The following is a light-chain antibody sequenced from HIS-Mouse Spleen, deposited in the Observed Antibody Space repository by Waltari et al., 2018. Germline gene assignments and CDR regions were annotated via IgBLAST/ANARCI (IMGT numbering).Light chain of an antibody. CDR2: AAS. J-gene: IGKJ2*01. CDR1: QSISSY. Sequence: DIQMTQSPSSLSPSVGDHVTITCRASQSISSYLNWYQQKPGKAPKLLIYAASSLQSGVPSRFSGSGSGTDFTLTISSLQPEDFATYYCQQSYSTPMYTFGQGTKLEIK. V-gene: IGKV1-39*01. CDR3: QQSYSTPMYT.